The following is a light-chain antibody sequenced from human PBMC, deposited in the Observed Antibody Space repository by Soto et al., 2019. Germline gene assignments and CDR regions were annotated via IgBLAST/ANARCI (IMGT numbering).Light chain of an antibody. Sequence: IVLTQSPGTLSLSPGERATLSCRASQSVSSSFLAWYQHKPGQAPRLLIYAASSRATGIPDRFSGSGSGTDFTLTISRLEPEDFAVYYCQQYGSSPYTFGQGTKLEIK. CDR1: QSVSSSF. J-gene: IGKJ2*01. V-gene: IGKV3-20*01. CDR2: AAS. CDR3: QQYGSSPYT.